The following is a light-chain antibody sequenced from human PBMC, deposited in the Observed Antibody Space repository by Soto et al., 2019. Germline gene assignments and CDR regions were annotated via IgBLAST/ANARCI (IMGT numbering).Light chain of an antibody. CDR2: DAS. CDR3: QQRNSWPLT. Sequence: EIVLTQSPATLSLSPGERATLSCRASQSVSRYLAWYQQKPGQTPSLLIYDASNRATGTPARFSGSGSGTDFTLTISSLEPEDFAVYYCQQRNSWPLTFGGGTKVEIK. V-gene: IGKV3-11*01. J-gene: IGKJ4*01. CDR1: QSVSRY.